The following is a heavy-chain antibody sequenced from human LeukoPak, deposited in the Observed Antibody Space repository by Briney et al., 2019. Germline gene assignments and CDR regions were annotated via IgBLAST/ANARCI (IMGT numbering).Heavy chain of an antibody. CDR2: ITSSGSTI. CDR3: ARNVLRFGIDY. J-gene: IGHJ4*02. Sequence: GGSLRLSCAASGFTFSSYEMNWVRQAPGKGLEWVSYITSSGSTIYYADSVKGRFTISRDSAKNSLYLQMNSLRAEDTAVYYCARNVLRFGIDYWGPGTLVTVSS. V-gene: IGHV3-48*03. CDR1: GFTFSSYE. D-gene: IGHD3-3*01.